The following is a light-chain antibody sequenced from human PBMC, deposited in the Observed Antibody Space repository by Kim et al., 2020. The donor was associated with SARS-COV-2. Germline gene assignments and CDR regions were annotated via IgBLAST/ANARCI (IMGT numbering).Light chain of an antibody. Sequence: RVTISCSGSSSNIGSNYVYWYQQLPGTAPKLLIYRNNQRPSGVPDRFSGSKSGTSASLAISGLRSEDEADYYCAAWDDSLSGPVVFGGGTKLTVL. CDR1: SSNIGSNY. CDR3: AAWDDSLSGPVV. CDR2: RNN. V-gene: IGLV1-47*01. J-gene: IGLJ2*01.